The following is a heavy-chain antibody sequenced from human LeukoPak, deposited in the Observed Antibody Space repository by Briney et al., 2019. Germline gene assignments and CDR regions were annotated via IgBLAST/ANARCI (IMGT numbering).Heavy chain of an antibody. CDR3: AKDPSVVVPAAINDY. D-gene: IGHD2-2*01. Sequence: PGGSLRLSCAASGFTSSSYAMSWVRQAPGKGLEWVSAISGSGGSTYYADSVKGRFTISRDNSKNTLYLQMNSLRAEDTAVYYCAKDPSVVVPAAINDYWGQGTLVTVSS. V-gene: IGHV3-23*01. J-gene: IGHJ4*02. CDR1: GFTSSSYA. CDR2: ISGSGGST.